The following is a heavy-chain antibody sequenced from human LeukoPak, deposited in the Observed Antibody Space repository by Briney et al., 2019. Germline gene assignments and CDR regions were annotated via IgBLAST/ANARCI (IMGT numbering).Heavy chain of an antibody. V-gene: IGHV3-20*04. CDR2: INWNGGST. Sequence: GGCLRLSCAASGFTFDDYGMSWVRQAPGKGLEWVSGINWNGGSTGYADSVKGRFTISRDNAKNSLYLQMNSPRAEDTALYYCARVRDFWSGYAPRFDYWGQGTLVTVSS. CDR1: GFTFDDYG. J-gene: IGHJ4*02. CDR3: ARVRDFWSGYAPRFDY. D-gene: IGHD3-3*01.